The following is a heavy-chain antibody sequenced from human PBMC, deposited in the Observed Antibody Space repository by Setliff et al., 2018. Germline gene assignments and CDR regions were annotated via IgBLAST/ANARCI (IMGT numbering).Heavy chain of an antibody. V-gene: IGHV1-69*01. D-gene: IGHD1-26*01. J-gene: IGHJ4*02. CDR1: GGTFINYA. Sequence: KVSCQASGGTFINYAISWVRQAPGQGLEWMGGIIPIFGTANYAQKFQGRVTITADESTSTAYMELSSLRSEDTAVYYCARVSRTIVAARGFDYWGQGTLVTVSS. CDR3: ARVSRTIVAARGFDY. CDR2: IIPIFGTA.